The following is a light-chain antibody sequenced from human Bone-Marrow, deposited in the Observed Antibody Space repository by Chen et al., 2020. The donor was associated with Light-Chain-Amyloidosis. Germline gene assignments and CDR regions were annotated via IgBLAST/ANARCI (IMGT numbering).Light chain of an antibody. CDR3: QSADSSGTYEVI. CDR2: RDT. CDR1: ALPTKY. J-gene: IGLJ2*01. Sequence: SYELTQPPSVSVSPGQTARPTCSGVALPTKYAYWYQQKPGQAPVLVIHRDTERPSGISERFSGSSSGTTATLTISGVQAEDEADYHCQSADSSGTYEVIFGGGTKLTVL. V-gene: IGLV3-25*03.